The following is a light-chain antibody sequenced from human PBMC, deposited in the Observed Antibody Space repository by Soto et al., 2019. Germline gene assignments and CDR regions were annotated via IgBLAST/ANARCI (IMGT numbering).Light chain of an antibody. J-gene: IGLJ1*01. CDR2: RNN. V-gene: IGLV1-47*01. Sequence: HSVLTKPPSANGAPGQRVTISCSGSSSNIGSNYVYWYQQLPGTAPKLLIYRNNQRPSGVPDRFSGSKSGTSASLAISGLRSEDEADYYCAAWDDSLSGFYVFGTGTKVTVL. CDR3: AAWDDSLSGFYV. CDR1: SSNIGSNY.